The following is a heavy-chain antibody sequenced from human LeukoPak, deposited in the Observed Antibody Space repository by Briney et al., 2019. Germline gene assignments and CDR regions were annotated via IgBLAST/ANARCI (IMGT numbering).Heavy chain of an antibody. CDR2: INHSGST. D-gene: IGHD4-17*01. CDR3: YGTWDYYYYYYMDV. Sequence: SETLSLTCTVSGGSISSYYWSWIRQPAGKGLEWIGEINHSGSTNYNPSLKSRVTISVDTSKNQFSLKLSSVTAADTAVYYCYGTWDYYYYYYMDVWGKGTTVTVSS. CDR1: GGSISSYY. V-gene: IGHV4-34*01. J-gene: IGHJ6*03.